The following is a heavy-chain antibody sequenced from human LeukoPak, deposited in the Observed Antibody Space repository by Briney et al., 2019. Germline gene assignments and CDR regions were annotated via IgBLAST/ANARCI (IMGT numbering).Heavy chain of an antibody. Sequence: SQTLSLTCTVSGGSISSGSYYWSWIRQPAGKGLEWIGRIYTSGSTNYNPSLKSRVTISVDTSKNQFSLELSSVTAADTAVYYCARDRRTYYYGSGSSAFDIWGQGTMVTVSS. CDR1: GGSISSGSYY. CDR2: IYTSGST. CDR3: ARDRRTYYYGSGSSAFDI. J-gene: IGHJ3*02. D-gene: IGHD3-10*01. V-gene: IGHV4-61*02.